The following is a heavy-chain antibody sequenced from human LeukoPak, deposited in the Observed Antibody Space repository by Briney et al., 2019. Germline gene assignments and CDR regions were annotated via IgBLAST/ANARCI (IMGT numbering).Heavy chain of an antibody. D-gene: IGHD2-2*01. J-gene: IGHJ6*02. Sequence: PSETLSLTCTVSNGSVSSSYYWAWIRQPPGKGLEWIGKIYYSGNTYYNPSLKSRVTISVETSKTQLSLKLSSVTAADTAVYYCARIECSSSGCYYYYGMDVWGQGTTVTVSS. CDR3: ARIECSSSGCYYYYGMDV. CDR2: IYYSGNT. V-gene: IGHV4-39*01. CDR1: NGSVSSSYY.